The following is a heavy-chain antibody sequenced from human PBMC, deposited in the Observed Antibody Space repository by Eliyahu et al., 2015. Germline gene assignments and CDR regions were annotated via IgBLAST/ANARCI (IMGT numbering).Heavy chain of an antibody. CDR3: AKVGGPGSYYYYGMDV. D-gene: IGHD3-10*01. CDR2: VSWNSDTI. Sequence: EVQLVEPGGGLVQPGRSLRLSCAASGFKFXNYAMHWVRQAPGKGLEWVSGVSWNSDTIGYADSVKGRFTISRDNVRKSLYLQMNSLKIEDTALYYCAKVGGPGSYYYYGMDVWGQGTTVTVSS. CDR1: GFKFXNYA. V-gene: IGHV3-9*01. J-gene: IGHJ6*02.